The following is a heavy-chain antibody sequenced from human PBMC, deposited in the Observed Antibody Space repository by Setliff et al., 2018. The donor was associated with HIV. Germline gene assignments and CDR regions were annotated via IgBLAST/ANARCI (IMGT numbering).Heavy chain of an antibody. CDR2: INPSGGST. Sequence: ASVKVSCKASGYTFTNYYMHRVRQAPGQGLEWMGIINPSGGSTSYQQIFQGRVTMTRDTSTSTVYMELSSLRSEDTAVYYCARGSSALIMREFYDFWSATRDAWDYWGQGTLVTV. D-gene: IGHD3-3*01. CDR3: ARGSSALIMREFYDFWSATRDAWDY. V-gene: IGHV1-46*01. J-gene: IGHJ4*02. CDR1: GYTFTNYY.